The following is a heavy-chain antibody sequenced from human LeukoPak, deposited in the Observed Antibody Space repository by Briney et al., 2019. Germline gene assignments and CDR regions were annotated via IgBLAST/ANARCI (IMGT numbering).Heavy chain of an antibody. Sequence: GSLRLSCAASGFTVSSYYWGWIRQPPGKGLEWIGTIYYSGSTYYNPSLKSRVAISVDKSENHISLKLTSVTAADTAVYYCAREGGPYRPLDYSGQGTLVTVAS. CDR3: AREGGPYRPLDY. CDR1: GFTVSSYY. CDR2: IYYSGST. V-gene: IGHV4-39*07. J-gene: IGHJ4*02.